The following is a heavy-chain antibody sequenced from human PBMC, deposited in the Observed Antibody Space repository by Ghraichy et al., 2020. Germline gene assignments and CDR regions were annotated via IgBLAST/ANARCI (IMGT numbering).Heavy chain of an antibody. J-gene: IGHJ6*02. CDR1: GFTFSNYW. CDR3: SRVKYYDSRGPYGMDV. V-gene: IGHV3-74*01. Sequence: GGSLRLSCAASGFTFSNYWMHWIRQAPGKGLVWVSHINNVGSSTSYADSVKGRFTISRDNAKKTLYLQMNSLRAEDTAVYFCSRVKYYDSRGPYGMDVWGQGATVTVSS. D-gene: IGHD3-22*01. CDR2: INNVGSST.